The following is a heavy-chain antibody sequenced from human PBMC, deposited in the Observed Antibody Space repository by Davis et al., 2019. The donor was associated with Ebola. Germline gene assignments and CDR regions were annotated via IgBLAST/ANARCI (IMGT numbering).Heavy chain of an antibody. D-gene: IGHD5-18*01. CDR1: GFTFSSYG. Sequence: PGGSLRLSCAASGFTFSSYGMHWVRQAPGKGLEWVAVISYDGSNKYYADSVKGRFTISRDNSKNTLYLQMNSLRAEDTAVYYCAKGGWIQLWRRVDYWGQGTLVTVSS. CDR3: AKGGWIQLWRRVDY. CDR2: ISYDGSNK. V-gene: IGHV3-30*18. J-gene: IGHJ4*02.